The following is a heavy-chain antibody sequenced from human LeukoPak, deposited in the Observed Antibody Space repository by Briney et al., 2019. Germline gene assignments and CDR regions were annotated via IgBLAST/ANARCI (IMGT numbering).Heavy chain of an antibody. V-gene: IGHV3-48*03. J-gene: IGHJ4*02. CDR1: GFTFSSYE. CDR2: ISSSGSTI. Sequence: GGSLRLSCAASGFTFSSYEMNWVRQAPGKGLEWVSYISSSGSTIYYADSVKGRFTISRDNAKNSLYLQMNSLRAEDTAVYYCAREHVLLWFGDHGVDVWGQGTLVTVSS. D-gene: IGHD3-10*01. CDR3: AREHVLLWFGDHGVDV.